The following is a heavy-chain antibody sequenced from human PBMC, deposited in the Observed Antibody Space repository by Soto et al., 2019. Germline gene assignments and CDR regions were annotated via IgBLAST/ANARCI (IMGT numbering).Heavy chain of an antibody. CDR1: GFTFDNYS. D-gene: IGHD6-19*01. V-gene: IGHV3-23*01. CDR3: ARHRSYNSGFFDY. CDR2: VSGSGGST. J-gene: IGHJ4*02. Sequence: GGSLRLSCAASGFTFDNYSMSWVRQAPGKGLEWVSTVSGSGGSTYYAASVKGRFTISREYSKNTMYLQMNSLRAEDTAVYFCARHRSYNSGFFDYWSQGTLVTVSS.